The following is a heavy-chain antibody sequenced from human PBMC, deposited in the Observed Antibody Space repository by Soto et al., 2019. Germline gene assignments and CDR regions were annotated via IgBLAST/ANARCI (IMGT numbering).Heavy chain of an antibody. D-gene: IGHD1-26*01. V-gene: IGHV1-69*01. CDR1: GGTFSSYA. CDR3: ARKEGSGSYFCYCGMDV. J-gene: IGHJ6*01. Sequence: QVQLVQSGAEVKKPGSSVKVSCKASGGTFSSYAISWVRQAPGQGLEWMGGIIPIFGTANYAQKFQGRVTITADESTSTAYMELSSLRSEDTAVYYCARKEGSGSYFCYCGMDVWGQGTTVTGSS. CDR2: IIPIFGTA.